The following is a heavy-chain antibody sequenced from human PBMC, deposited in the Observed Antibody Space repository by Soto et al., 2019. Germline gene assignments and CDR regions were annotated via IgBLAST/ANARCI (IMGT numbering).Heavy chain of an antibody. CDR3: ASAAVTANDY. D-gene: IGHD2-21*02. CDR2: IYSGGDT. Sequence: EVQLGESGGGLLQPGGSLRLSCAASGFTVSRNYMTWVRQAPGQGLEWVSVIYSGGDTYYADSVKGRFTISRDNSKNTLSLQMTSLRAEDTAVSCCASAAVTANDYWGQGTLVTVSS. CDR1: GFTVSRNY. V-gene: IGHV3-53*01. J-gene: IGHJ4*02.